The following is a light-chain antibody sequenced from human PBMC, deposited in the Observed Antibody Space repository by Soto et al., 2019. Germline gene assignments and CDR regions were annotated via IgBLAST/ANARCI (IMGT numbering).Light chain of an antibody. CDR1: QNIGSS. V-gene: IGKV1-5*01. Sequence: DIQMTQSPSTLSASVGDRVTITCRANQNIGSSLAWYQHRPGKAPKLLIFDASTLQTGVPSRFSGSGFGTEFTLTITGLQPDDFATYYCQQHNDYSAVTFGQGTKLEIK. J-gene: IGKJ2*01. CDR3: QQHNDYSAVT. CDR2: DAS.